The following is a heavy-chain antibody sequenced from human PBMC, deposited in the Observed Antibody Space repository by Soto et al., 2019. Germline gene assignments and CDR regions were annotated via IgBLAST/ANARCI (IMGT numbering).Heavy chain of an antibody. Sequence: SETLSLTCAVSGGSISSGGYSWSWIRQPPGKGLEWIGYIYHSGSTYYNPSLKSRVTISVDSSKNQFSLKLSSVTAAGTAVYYCARLTGFCIRSSCHGQDAMDVWGQGTTVTASS. J-gene: IGHJ6*02. V-gene: IGHV4-30-2*01. CDR3: ARLTGFCIRSSCHGQDAMDV. CDR1: GGSISSGGYS. CDR2: IYHSGST. D-gene: IGHD2-2*01.